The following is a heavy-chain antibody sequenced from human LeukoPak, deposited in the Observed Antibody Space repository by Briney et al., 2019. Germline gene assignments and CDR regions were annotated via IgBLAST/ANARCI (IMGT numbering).Heavy chain of an antibody. CDR3: ARDREGIAARRYYFDY. Sequence: PSETLSLTCTVSGGSISSYYWSWIRQPAGKGLEWIGRIYTSGSTNYNPSLKSRVTTSVDTSKNQFSLKLSSVTAADTAVYYCARDREGIAARRYYFDYWGQGTLVTVSS. J-gene: IGHJ4*02. CDR2: IYTSGST. D-gene: IGHD6-6*01. V-gene: IGHV4-4*07. CDR1: GGSISSYY.